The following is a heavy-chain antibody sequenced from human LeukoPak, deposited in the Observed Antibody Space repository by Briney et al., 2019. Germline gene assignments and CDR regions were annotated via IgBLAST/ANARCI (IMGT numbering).Heavy chain of an antibody. D-gene: IGHD6-13*01. CDR3: AREAKDGVFFDY. CDR2: ITPYNGNA. Sequence: ASVKVSCKTSGYIFTKYDISWARQAPGQGPEWMGWITPYNGNAQSAPKFEGRVTMTTDTSASTAYLELRGLKSDDTAVYYCAREAKDGVFFDYWGQGTLVIVSS. V-gene: IGHV1-18*01. J-gene: IGHJ4*02. CDR1: GYIFTKYD.